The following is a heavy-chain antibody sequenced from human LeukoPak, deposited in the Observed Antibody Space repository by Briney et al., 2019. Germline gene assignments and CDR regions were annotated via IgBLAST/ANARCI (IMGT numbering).Heavy chain of an antibody. J-gene: IGHJ4*02. CDR3: ARRAARLSTFRPFDY. Sequence: PSETLSLTCAVYGGSFSGYYWSWIRQPPGKGLEWIGEINHSGSTNYNPSLKSRITISVDTSKNQFSLKLSSVTAADTAVYYCARRAARLSTFRPFDYWGQGTLVTVSS. D-gene: IGHD6-6*01. CDR2: INHSGST. V-gene: IGHV4-34*01. CDR1: GGSFSGYY.